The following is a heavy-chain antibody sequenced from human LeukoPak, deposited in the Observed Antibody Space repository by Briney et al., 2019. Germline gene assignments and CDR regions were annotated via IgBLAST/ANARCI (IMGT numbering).Heavy chain of an antibody. CDR2: ISSSSNYI. CDR3: ASAGIAAAPY. Sequence: GGSLRLSCAASGFTFSSYSMNWVRQAPGKGLEWVSSISSSSNYIYYADSVKGRFTISRDNAKNSLYLQMNSLRAEDTAVYYCASAGIAAAPYWGQGTLVTVSS. V-gene: IGHV3-21*01. D-gene: IGHD6-13*01. J-gene: IGHJ4*02. CDR1: GFTFSSYS.